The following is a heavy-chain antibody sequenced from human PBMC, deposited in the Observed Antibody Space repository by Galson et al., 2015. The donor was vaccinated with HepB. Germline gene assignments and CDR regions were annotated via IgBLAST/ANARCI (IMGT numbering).Heavy chain of an antibody. Sequence: QSGAEVKKPGESLKISCKGSGYSFTSYWIGWARQMPGKGLEWMGIIYPGDSDTRYSPSFQGQVTISADKSISTAYLQWSSLKASDTAMYYCARPTYYYGSGTYYFDYWGQGTLVTVSS. J-gene: IGHJ4*02. CDR3: ARPTYYYGSGTYYFDY. CDR1: GYSFTSYW. D-gene: IGHD3-10*01. V-gene: IGHV5-51*01. CDR2: IYPGDSDT.